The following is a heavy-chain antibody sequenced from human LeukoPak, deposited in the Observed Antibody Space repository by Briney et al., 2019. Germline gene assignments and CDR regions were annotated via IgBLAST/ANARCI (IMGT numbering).Heavy chain of an antibody. D-gene: IGHD4-17*01. Sequence: SETLSLTCTVSGGSISSHYWSWIRQPPGKGLEWIGYIYYSGSTYYNPSLKSRVTISVDTSKNQFSLKLSSVTAADTAVYYCARDEYYGDYKDWGQGTLVTVSS. CDR1: GGSISSHY. J-gene: IGHJ4*02. V-gene: IGHV4-59*11. CDR3: ARDEYYGDYKD. CDR2: IYYSGST.